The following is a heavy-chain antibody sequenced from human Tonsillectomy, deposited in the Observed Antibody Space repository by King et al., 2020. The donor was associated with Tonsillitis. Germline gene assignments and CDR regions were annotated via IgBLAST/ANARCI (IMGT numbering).Heavy chain of an antibody. V-gene: IGHV4-34*01. CDR2: INHSGST. Sequence: VQLQQWGAGLLKPSETLSLTCAVYGGSFSGYYWSWIRQPPGKGLEWIGEINHSGSTNYNPSLKSRVTISVDTSKNQFSLKLSSVTAADTAVYYCARLGVVTADFDYWGQGTLVTVSS. D-gene: IGHD2-21*02. CDR1: GGSFSGYY. CDR3: ARLGVVTADFDY. J-gene: IGHJ4*02.